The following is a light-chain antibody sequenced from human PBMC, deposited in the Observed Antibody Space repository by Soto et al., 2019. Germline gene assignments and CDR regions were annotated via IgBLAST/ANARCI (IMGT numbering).Light chain of an antibody. V-gene: IGKV1-33*01. J-gene: IGKJ4*01. CDR1: QDISDF. CDR2: DAS. CDR3: QQYDNIPLT. Sequence: DFQMTQSPSSLSASVGVRFTITCQASQDISDFLNWYQQKPGAAPKXXIYDASNLQAGVPSRFSGSGSGTDFTFTISSLQPEDVATYYCQQYDNIPLTFGGGTKVDI.